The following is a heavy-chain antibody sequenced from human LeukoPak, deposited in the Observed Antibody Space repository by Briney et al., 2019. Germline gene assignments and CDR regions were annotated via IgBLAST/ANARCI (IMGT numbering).Heavy chain of an antibody. CDR1: GGSISTYY. V-gene: IGHV4-59*08. Sequence: SETLSLTCTVSGGSISTYYWSWVRQPPGKELEWIGYNSYSGSTNYNPSLKSRVTISVDTSKNQFSLKLSSVTAADTAVYYCARLPIAVAGTIDYWGQGTLVTVSS. J-gene: IGHJ4*02. CDR2: NSYSGST. D-gene: IGHD6-19*01. CDR3: ARLPIAVAGTIDY.